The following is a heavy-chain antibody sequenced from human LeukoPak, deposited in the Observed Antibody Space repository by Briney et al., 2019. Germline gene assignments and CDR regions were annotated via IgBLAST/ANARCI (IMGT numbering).Heavy chain of an antibody. CDR1: GGSISSSSYY. Sequence: SETLSLTCTVSGGSISSSSYYWSWIRQPAGKGLEWIGRMYSSGSTNYNPSLKSRVTISVDTSKNQFSLKVNSVTAADTAVYYCATYTSGWTGEYFQQWGQGTLVTVSS. V-gene: IGHV4-61*02. CDR3: ATYTSGWTGEYFQQ. D-gene: IGHD6-19*01. CDR2: MYSSGST. J-gene: IGHJ1*01.